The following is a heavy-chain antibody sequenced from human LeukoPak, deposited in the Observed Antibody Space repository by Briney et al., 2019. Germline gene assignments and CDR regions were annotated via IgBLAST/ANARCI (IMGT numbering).Heavy chain of an antibody. CDR3: AQWGDFDVLTGYYVPDF. V-gene: IGHV3-23*01. CDR2: ITGSDGNT. Sequence: GRSLRLSCAASGFTFSNYAMSWVRQAPGKGLEWVSAITGSDGNTYYADPVKGRFTISRDNSKNTPYLQMNSLRAEDTAVYYCAQWGDFDVLTGYYVPDFWGQGTLVTVSS. CDR1: GFTFSNYA. D-gene: IGHD3-9*01. J-gene: IGHJ4*02.